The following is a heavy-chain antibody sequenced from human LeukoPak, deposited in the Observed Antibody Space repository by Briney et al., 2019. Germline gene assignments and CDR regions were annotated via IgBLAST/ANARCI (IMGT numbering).Heavy chain of an antibody. Sequence: GGSLRLSCEASGFTISSNYMTWVRQAPGKGLEWVSVIYTGGSTYYADSVKGRFTISRDNSNNTLYLQMNSLRAEDTAVYYCASGGYGDYVLNYWGQGTLVTVSS. CDR2: IYTGGST. J-gene: IGHJ4*02. CDR3: ASGGYGDYVLNY. CDR1: GFTISSNY. D-gene: IGHD4-17*01. V-gene: IGHV3-53*01.